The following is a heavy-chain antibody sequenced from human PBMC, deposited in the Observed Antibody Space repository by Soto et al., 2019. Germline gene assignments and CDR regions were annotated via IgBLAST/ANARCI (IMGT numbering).Heavy chain of an antibody. J-gene: IGHJ2*01. CDR1: EFTFSNYA. Sequence: GSLRLSCAASEFTFSNYAMNWVRQAPGKGLECVSVISGSCDSTSYADSVKGRFTISRDNSKNTLYLQMNSLRVEDTAVYYCAKTPSTVVSWYFDLWGRGSLVTVSS. CDR3: AKTPSTVVSWYFDL. D-gene: IGHD2-15*01. V-gene: IGHV3-23*01. CDR2: ISGSCDST.